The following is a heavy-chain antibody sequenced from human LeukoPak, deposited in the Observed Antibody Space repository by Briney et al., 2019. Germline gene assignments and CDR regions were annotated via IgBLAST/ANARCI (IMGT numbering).Heavy chain of an antibody. CDR1: GYTFTSYG. CDR3: ARDLFIAAAGTMFHP. J-gene: IGHJ5*02. CDR2: ISAYNGNT. Sequence: GASVKLSCKASGYTFTSYGISWVRQAPGQGLEWMGWISAYNGNTNYAQKLQGRVTMTTDTSTSTDYMELRSLRSDDTAVYYCARDLFIAAAGTMFHPWRQGPLDSVPS. V-gene: IGHV1-18*01. D-gene: IGHD6-13*01.